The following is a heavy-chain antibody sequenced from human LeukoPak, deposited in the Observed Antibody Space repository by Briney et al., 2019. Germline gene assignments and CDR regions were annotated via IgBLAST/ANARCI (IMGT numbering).Heavy chain of an antibody. CDR3: ASVTGALWFYYYVDV. D-gene: IGHD2-21*01. J-gene: IGHJ6*03. CDR2: IYSGGST. CDR1: GFTVSSNY. Sequence: GGSLRLSCAASGFTVSSNYMSWVRQAPGKGLEWVSVIYSGGSTYYADSVKGRFTISRDNSKNTLYLQMNSLRAEDTAVYYCASVTGALWFYYYVDVWGKGTTVTVSS. V-gene: IGHV3-53*01.